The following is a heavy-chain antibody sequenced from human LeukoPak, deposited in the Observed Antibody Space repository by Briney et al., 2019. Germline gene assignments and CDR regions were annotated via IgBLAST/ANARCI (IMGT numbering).Heavy chain of an antibody. CDR2: ISAYNGNT. CDR3: ARSYSGWYSIGY. J-gene: IGHJ4*02. D-gene: IGHD6-19*01. CDR1: GYTFTSYD. Sequence: ASVKVSCKASGYTFTSYDINWVRQATGQGLEWMGWISAYNGNTNYAQKLQGRVTMTTDTSTSTAYMELRSLRSDDTAVYYCARSYSGWYSIGYWGQGTLVTVSS. V-gene: IGHV1-18*01.